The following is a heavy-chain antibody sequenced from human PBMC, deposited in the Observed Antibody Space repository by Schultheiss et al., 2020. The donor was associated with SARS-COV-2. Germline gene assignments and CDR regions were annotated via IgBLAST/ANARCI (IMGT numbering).Heavy chain of an antibody. D-gene: IGHD6-19*01. CDR2: IIPIFGTA. J-gene: IGHJ4*02. Sequence: SVKVSCKASGGTFSSYAISWVRQAPGQGLEWMGGIIPIFGTANYAQKFQGRVTITADESTSTAYMELSSLRSEDTAVYYCARRQRGGSGWYFDYWGQGTLVTVSS. CDR3: ARRQRGGSGWYFDY. V-gene: IGHV1-69*13. CDR1: GGTFSSYA.